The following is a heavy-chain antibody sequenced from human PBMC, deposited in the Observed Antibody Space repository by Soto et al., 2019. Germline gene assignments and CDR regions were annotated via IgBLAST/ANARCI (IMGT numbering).Heavy chain of an antibody. J-gene: IGHJ5*02. D-gene: IGHD4-4*01. V-gene: IGHV1-69*13. CDR1: GGTFSSYA. CDR3: ARANLVSYSNLAWFDP. CDR2: IIPIFGTA. Sequence: GASVKVSCKASGGTFSSYAISWVRQAPGQGLEWMGGIIPIFGTANYVQKFQGRVTITADESTSTAYMELSSLRSEDTAVYYCARANLVSYSNLAWFDPWGQGTLVTVSS.